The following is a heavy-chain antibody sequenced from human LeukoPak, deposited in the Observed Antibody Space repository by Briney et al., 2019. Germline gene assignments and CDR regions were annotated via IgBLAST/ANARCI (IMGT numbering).Heavy chain of an antibody. CDR3: ARVHDDRHAFDI. D-gene: IGHD3-22*01. CDR2: IWYDGSNK. J-gene: IGHJ3*02. CDR1: GFTFSSYG. V-gene: IGHV3-33*01. Sequence: PGRSLRLSCAASGFTFSSYGMHWVRQAPGKGLEWVAVIWYDGSNKYYADSVKGRFTISRDNSKNTLYLQMNSLRAEDTAVYYCARVHDDRHAFDIWGQGTMVTVSS.